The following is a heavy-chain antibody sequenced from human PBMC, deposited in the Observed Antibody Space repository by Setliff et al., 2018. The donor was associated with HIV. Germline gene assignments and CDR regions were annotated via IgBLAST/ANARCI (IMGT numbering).Heavy chain of an antibody. D-gene: IGHD3-16*02. CDR2: IHFSGST. V-gene: IGHV4-39*01. CDR3: ARVDGVESYPPFDY. J-gene: IGHJ4*02. CDR1: GGSFRGTSYY. Sequence: PSETLSLTCTVSGGSFRGTSYYWGWIRQPPGKGLEWIGNIHFSGSTYYHPSLKSRVTISVDTSQNQFSLRLTSVTAADTAVYYCARVDGVESYPPFDYWGQGTLVTVSS.